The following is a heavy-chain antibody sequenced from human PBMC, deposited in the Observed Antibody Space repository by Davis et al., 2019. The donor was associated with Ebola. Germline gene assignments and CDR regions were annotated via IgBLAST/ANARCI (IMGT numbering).Heavy chain of an antibody. Sequence: GGSLRLSCAAPGFVFSSYVMSWVRRAPGKGLEWVSTLGLSADTYYADSVKGRFTISRDNSKNTLHLQMNSLRVEDTAIYYCAKYTSNVWFDVWGQGTMVTVSS. D-gene: IGHD6-19*01. CDR3: AKYTSNVWFDV. J-gene: IGHJ3*01. V-gene: IGHV3-23*01. CDR1: GFVFSSYV. CDR2: LGLSADT.